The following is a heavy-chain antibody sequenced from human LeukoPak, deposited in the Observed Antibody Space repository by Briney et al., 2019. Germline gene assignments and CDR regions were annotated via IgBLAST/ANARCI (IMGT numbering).Heavy chain of an antibody. J-gene: IGHJ4*02. CDR3: ARDRGYIYGHPLDS. Sequence: QVQLVESGGGVVQPGRSLRLSCAASGFTFSSYGMHWVRQAPGKGLEWVALIGYDGSSKYYADSVKGRFTISRDNSKNTLYLQMNSLGAEDTAVYYCARDRGYIYGHPLDSWGQGNLVTVSS. V-gene: IGHV3-33*01. D-gene: IGHD5-18*01. CDR1: GFTFSSYG. CDR2: IGYDGSSK.